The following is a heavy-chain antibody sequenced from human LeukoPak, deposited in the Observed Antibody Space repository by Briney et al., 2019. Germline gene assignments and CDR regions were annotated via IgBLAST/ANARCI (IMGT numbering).Heavy chain of an antibody. D-gene: IGHD6-25*01. CDR3: ARTLRLNTPRAFDV. V-gene: IGHV3-7*05. J-gene: IGHJ3*01. Sequence: PGGSLRLSCVVSGFTFSRYWMNWVRQAPGKGLEWVANIHEDGGEKYCVDSVKGRFTISRDNAKNSLYLQMNSLRAEDTAVYYCARTLRLNTPRAFDVWGQGTMVTVSS. CDR1: GFTFSRYW. CDR2: IHEDGGEK.